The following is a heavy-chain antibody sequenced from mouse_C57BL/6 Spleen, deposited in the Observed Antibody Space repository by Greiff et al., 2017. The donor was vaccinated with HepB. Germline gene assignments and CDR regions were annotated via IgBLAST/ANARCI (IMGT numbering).Heavy chain of an antibody. V-gene: IGHV1-64*01. CDR3: ARQGVYYDYDGYYAMDY. Sequence: QVQLQQSGAELVKPGASVKLSCKASGYTFTSYWMHWVKQRPGQGLEWIGMIHPNSGSTNYNEKFKSKATLTVDKSSSTAYMQLSSLTSEDSAVYYCARQGVYYDYDGYYAMDYWGQGTSVTVSS. CDR2: IHPNSGST. CDR1: GYTFTSYW. J-gene: IGHJ4*01. D-gene: IGHD2-4*01.